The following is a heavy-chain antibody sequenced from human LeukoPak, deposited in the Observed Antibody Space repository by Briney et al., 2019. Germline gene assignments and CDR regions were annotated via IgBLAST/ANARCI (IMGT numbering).Heavy chain of an antibody. Sequence: PGGSLRLSCAASGSTFSSNAMHWVRQAPGKGLEWVADITYDGSNKYYADSVKGRFTISRDNSRNTLYLQMNSLRAEDTAVYYCARGLLGATTSYFDYWGQGTLVTVSS. CDR3: ARGLLGATTSYFDY. D-gene: IGHD1-26*01. J-gene: IGHJ4*02. CDR2: ITYDGSNK. CDR1: GSTFSSNA. V-gene: IGHV3-30-3*01.